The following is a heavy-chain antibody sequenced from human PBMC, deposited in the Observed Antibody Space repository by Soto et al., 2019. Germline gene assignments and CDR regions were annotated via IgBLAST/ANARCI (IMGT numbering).Heavy chain of an antibody. J-gene: IGHJ3*02. CDR2: IYPRDSDT. CDR3: ARTGVSHASEI. V-gene: IGHV5-51*01. D-gene: IGHD3-3*01. Sequence: GESLKISCKGSGFSFTSYWIGWVRQMPGKGLECMGIIYPRDSDTRYNPSFQGQVTISVDESISTAYLQWSSLETSDTAIYYCARTGVSHASEIWGQGTMVTVSS. CDR1: GFSFTSYW.